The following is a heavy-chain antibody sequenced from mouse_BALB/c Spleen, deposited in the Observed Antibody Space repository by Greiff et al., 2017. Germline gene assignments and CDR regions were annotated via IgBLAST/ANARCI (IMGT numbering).Heavy chain of an antibody. CDR3: ARSTTVIDY. D-gene: IGHD1-1*01. Sequence: QVQLKESGAELVRPGSSVKISCKASGYAFSSYWMNWVKQRPGQGLEWIGQIYPGDGDTNYNGKFKGKATLTADKSSSTAYMQLSSLTSEDSAVYFCARSTTVIDYWGQGTTLTVSS. CDR1: GYAFSSYW. CDR2: IYPGDGDT. V-gene: IGHV1-80*01. J-gene: IGHJ2*01.